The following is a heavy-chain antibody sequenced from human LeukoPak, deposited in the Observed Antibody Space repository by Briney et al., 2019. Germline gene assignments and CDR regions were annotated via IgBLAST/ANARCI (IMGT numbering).Heavy chain of an antibody. J-gene: IGHJ5*02. Sequence: GGSLRLSCAASGFTFSGSAMHWVRQASGKGLEWVGRIRSKANSYATAYAASVKGRFAISRDDSKNTAYLQMNSLRAEDTAVYYCARDPYSGSRVGSHTWFDPWGQGTLVTVSS. CDR3: ARDPYSGSRVGSHTWFDP. CDR2: IRSKANSYAT. D-gene: IGHD1-26*01. V-gene: IGHV3-73*01. CDR1: GFTFSGSA.